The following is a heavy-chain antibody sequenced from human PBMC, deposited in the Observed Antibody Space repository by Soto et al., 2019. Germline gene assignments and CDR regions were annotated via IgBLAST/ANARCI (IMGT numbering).Heavy chain of an antibody. Sequence: QVQLVESGGGVVHPERSLRLYCSASEFTFSSYAMHWVRQAPGKGLEWVAGISYDGGHKFYGDSVRGRFTISRDSSKTTVFLQMNSLRPEDTAAYYCARLKTDYSNPRGPFFFYGMDVWGQGTTVTVSS. D-gene: IGHD4-4*01. CDR1: EFTFSSYA. V-gene: IGHV3-30-3*01. J-gene: IGHJ6*02. CDR3: ARLKTDYSNPRGPFFFYGMDV. CDR2: ISYDGGHK.